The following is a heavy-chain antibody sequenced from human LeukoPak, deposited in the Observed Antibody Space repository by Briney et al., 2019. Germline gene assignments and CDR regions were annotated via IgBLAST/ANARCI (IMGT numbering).Heavy chain of an antibody. D-gene: IGHD6-19*01. J-gene: IGHJ4*02. CDR3: ARSNATWYSSGWYSDY. CDR1: GFTVSSNY. Sequence: GGSLRLSCAASGFTVSSNYMSWVRQAPGKGLEWVSVIYSGGSTYYADSVKGRFTISRDNSKSTLYLQMNSLRAEDTAVYYCARSNATWYSSGWYSDYWGQGTLVTVSS. CDR2: IYSGGST. V-gene: IGHV3-53*01.